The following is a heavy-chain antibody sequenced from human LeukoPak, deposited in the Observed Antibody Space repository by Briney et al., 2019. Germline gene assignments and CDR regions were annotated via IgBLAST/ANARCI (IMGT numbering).Heavy chain of an antibody. J-gene: IGHJ4*02. V-gene: IGHV3-21*01. D-gene: IGHD2-2*02. Sequence: PGGALRLSCAESGFTLSSDSISSGRQGPGGGVGWGSHIISSSSYIYYADSVKGRFTISRDNAKNSLYLQMNSLRAEDTAVYYCARIIWGCSSTSCYNMDYWGQGTLVTVSS. CDR3: ARIIWGCSSTSCYNMDY. CDR2: IISSSSYI. CDR1: GFTLSSDS.